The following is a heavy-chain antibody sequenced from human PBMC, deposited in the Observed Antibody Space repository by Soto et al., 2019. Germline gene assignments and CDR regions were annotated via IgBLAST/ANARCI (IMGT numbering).Heavy chain of an antibody. D-gene: IGHD5-12*01. CDR3: ALRGYSGYDEAGYSRTVDY. J-gene: IGHJ4*02. CDR1: GGSISSGGYY. V-gene: IGHV4-31*03. CDR2: IYYSGST. Sequence: QVQLQESGPGLVKPSQTLSLTCTVSGGSISSGGYYWNWIRQHPGKGLEWIGYIYYSGSTYYNPSLKSRVTISVDTSKNQFSLKLSSVTAADTAVYYCALRGYSGYDEAGYSRTVDYWGQGTLVTVSS.